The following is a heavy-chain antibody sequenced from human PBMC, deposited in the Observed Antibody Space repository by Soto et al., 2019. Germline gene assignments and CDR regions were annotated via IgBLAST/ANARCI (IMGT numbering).Heavy chain of an antibody. J-gene: IGHJ5*02. CDR3: ARDMGAYCGGDCYPGWFDP. Sequence: QVQLQESGPGLVKPSETLSLTCTVSGGSISSYYWSWIRQPPGKGLEWIGYIYYSGSTNYNPSLKSRVTISVDTSKNQSSLKLSSVTAADTAVYYCARDMGAYCGGDCYPGWFDPWGQGTLVTVSS. V-gene: IGHV4-59*01. CDR1: GGSISSYY. CDR2: IYYSGST. D-gene: IGHD2-21*02.